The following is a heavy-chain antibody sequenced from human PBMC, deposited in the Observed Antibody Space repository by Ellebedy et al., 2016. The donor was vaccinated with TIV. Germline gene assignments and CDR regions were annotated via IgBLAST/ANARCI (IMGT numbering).Heavy chain of an antibody. CDR3: AGAVAGILH. CDR2: IYYSGTT. Sequence: MPSETLSLTCTLSGGPTDTYYWTWIRQLPGTGLEWIGYIYYSGTTNYSPSLQSRVTISVDTSKRQFSLKLRSVTAADTAVYYCAGAVAGILHWGQGTLVTVSS. J-gene: IGHJ4*02. D-gene: IGHD6-19*01. CDR1: GGPTDTYY. V-gene: IGHV4-59*01.